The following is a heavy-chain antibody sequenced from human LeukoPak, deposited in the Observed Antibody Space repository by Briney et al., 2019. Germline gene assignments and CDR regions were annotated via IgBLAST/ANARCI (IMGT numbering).Heavy chain of an antibody. J-gene: IGHJ4*02. CDR1: GGTFASYA. CDR2: IIPVYGTG. D-gene: IGHD3-22*01. Sequence: SVKVSCKASGGTFASYAISWIRQAPGQGLEWMGGIIPVYGTGTYAQNFQGRVTITADESTAYMELSSLRSEDTAVYYCATDGRVFEYYYDSSDYFTFFDYWGQGTLVTVSS. V-gene: IGHV1-69*01. CDR3: ATDGRVFEYYYDSSDYFTFFDY.